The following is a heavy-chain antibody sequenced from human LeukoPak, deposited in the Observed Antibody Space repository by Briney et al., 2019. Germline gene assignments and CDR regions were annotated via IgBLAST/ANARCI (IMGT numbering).Heavy chain of an antibody. J-gene: IGHJ4*02. CDR3: ARLGQQVGATRDY. V-gene: IGHV1-69*05. CDR2: IIPIFGTA. D-gene: IGHD1-26*01. CDR1: GYTFTNYY. Sequence: ASVKVSCKASGYTFTNYYIHWVRQAPGQGLEWMGRIIPIFGTANYAQKFQGRVTITTDESTSTAYMELSSLRSEDTAVYYCARLGQQVGATRDYWGQGTLVTVSS.